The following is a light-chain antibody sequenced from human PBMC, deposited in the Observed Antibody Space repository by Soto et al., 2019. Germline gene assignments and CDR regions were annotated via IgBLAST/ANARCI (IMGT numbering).Light chain of an antibody. Sequence: DIQMTQSPSTLSATAGDRVTITCRASQSISSWLAWYQHKPGKAPKLLIYKASTLEGEVPSRFSGSGSETEFTLTINSLQPDDSATYYCQQYHTYWWTFGQGTKVDI. V-gene: IGKV1-5*03. CDR1: QSISSW. J-gene: IGKJ1*01. CDR2: KAS. CDR3: QQYHTYWWT.